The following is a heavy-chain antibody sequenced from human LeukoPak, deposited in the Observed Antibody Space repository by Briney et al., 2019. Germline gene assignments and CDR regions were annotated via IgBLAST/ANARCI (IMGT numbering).Heavy chain of an antibody. CDR1: GFTVSSNY. J-gene: IGHJ4*02. Sequence: GGSLRLSCAASGFTVSSNYMSWVRQAPGKGLEWVSVIYSGGSTYYADSVKGRFTISRDNAKNSLYLQMNSLRAEDTALYYCARDRSGWGGGPDYWGQGTLVTVSS. CDR2: IYSGGST. D-gene: IGHD6-19*01. V-gene: IGHV3-53*01. CDR3: ARDRSGWGGGPDY.